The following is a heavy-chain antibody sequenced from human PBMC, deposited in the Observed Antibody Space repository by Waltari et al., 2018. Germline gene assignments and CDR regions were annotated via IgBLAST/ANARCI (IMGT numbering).Heavy chain of an antibody. CDR3: TTDWRDSWRFSDAFDI. V-gene: IGHV3-15*01. CDR2: IKSKTDGGTT. J-gene: IGHJ3*02. D-gene: IGHD3-3*01. CDR1: GFTFSNAW. Sequence: EEQLVESGGGLVKPGGSLRLSCAASGFTFSNAWMSWVRQAPGKGLEWVGRIKSKTDGGTTDYAAPVKGRFTISRDDSKNTLYLQMNSLKTEDTAVYYCTTDWRDSWRFSDAFDIWGQGTMVTVSS.